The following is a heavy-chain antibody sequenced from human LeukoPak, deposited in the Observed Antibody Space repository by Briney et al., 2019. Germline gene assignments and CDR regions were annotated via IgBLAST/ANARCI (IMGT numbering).Heavy chain of an antibody. J-gene: IGHJ5*02. Sequence: KPGGSLRLSCAASGFTFSSYSMNWVRQAPGKGLEWVSSISSSSSYIYYADSVRGRFTISRDDAKNSLYLQMNSLRAEDTAVYYCARCTWYCSSSSCPTNWFDPWGQGTLVTVSS. CDR2: ISSSSSYI. CDR1: GFTFSSYS. CDR3: ARCTWYCSSSSCPTNWFDP. D-gene: IGHD2-2*01. V-gene: IGHV3-21*01.